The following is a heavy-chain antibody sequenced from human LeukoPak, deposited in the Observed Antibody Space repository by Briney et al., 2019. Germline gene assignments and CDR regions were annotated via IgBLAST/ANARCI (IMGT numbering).Heavy chain of an antibody. V-gene: IGHV3-20*04. Sequence: GGSLRLSRAASGFTFDDYGMSWVRQAPGKGPEWVSGINWNGGSTGYADSVKGRFTISRDNAKNSLYLQMNSLRAEDTALYYCARDRYDYVWGAGSRYWGQGTLVTVSS. J-gene: IGHJ4*02. D-gene: IGHD3-16*01. CDR3: ARDRYDYVWGAGSRY. CDR1: GFTFDDYG. CDR2: INWNGGST.